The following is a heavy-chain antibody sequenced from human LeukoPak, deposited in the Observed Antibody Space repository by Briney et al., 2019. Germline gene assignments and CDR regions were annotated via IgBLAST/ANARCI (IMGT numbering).Heavy chain of an antibody. D-gene: IGHD2-2*02. CDR2: INPNSGGT. CDR1: GYTFTGYY. J-gene: IGHJ4*02. Sequence: ASXKVSCXASGYTFTGYYMHWVRQAPGQGLEWMGWINPNSGGTNYAQKFQGRVTMTRDTSISTAYMELSRLRSDDTAVYYCARWRVPAAIEDYWGQGTLVTVSS. CDR3: ARWRVPAAIEDY. V-gene: IGHV1-2*02.